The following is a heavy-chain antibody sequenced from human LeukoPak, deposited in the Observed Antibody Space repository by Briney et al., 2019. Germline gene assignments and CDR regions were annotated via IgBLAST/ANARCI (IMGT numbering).Heavy chain of an antibody. CDR1: GGSFSGYY. V-gene: IGHV4-34*01. Sequence: PSETLSLTCAVCGGSFSGYYWSWIRQPPGKGLEWIGEINHSGSTNYNPSLKSRVTISVDTSKNQFSLKLSSVTAADTAVYYCARAQYGSGSDYWGQGTLVTVSS. CDR2: INHSGST. D-gene: IGHD3-10*01. J-gene: IGHJ4*02. CDR3: ARAQYGSGSDY.